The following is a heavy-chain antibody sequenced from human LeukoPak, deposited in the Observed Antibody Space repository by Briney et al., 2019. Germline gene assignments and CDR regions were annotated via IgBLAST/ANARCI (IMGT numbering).Heavy chain of an antibody. CDR2: MNPSNGDS. D-gene: IGHD6-25*01. J-gene: IGHJ4*02. CDR3: ARTTSFTASGYDY. CDR1: GYTFTNYH. V-gene: IGHV1-8*03. Sequence: GDSVKVSCKASGYTFTNYHINWVRQATGQGLEWMGWMNPSNGDSGYAQKFQGRVTITRDTSISTSYMELRSLRSDDTAVYFCARTTSFTASGYDYWGQGNLVTVSS.